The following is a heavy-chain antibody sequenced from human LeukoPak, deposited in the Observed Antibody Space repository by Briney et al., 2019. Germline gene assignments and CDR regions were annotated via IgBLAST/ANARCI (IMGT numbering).Heavy chain of an antibody. D-gene: IGHD6-19*01. CDR2: IRSKANNYAT. Sequence: GGSLRLSCAASGFTFSGSAMHWVRQASGKGLEWVGHIRSKANNYATAYAASVKGRFTISRDDSKNTAYLQMNSLKTEDTAVYYCTRVIGYSSGWCGANDYYYYYYMDVWGKGTTVTVSS. V-gene: IGHV3-73*01. CDR3: TRVIGYSSGWCGANDYYYYYYMDV. J-gene: IGHJ6*03. CDR1: GFTFSGSA.